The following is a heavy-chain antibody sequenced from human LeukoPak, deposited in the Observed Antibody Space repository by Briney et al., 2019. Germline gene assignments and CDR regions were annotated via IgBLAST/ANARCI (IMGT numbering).Heavy chain of an antibody. D-gene: IGHD4-23*01. CDR3: ATLPGDY. Sequence: SETLSLTCAVYGGSFSGYYWSWIRQPPGKGLEWIGEINHSGSTNYNPSLKSRGTISVDTSKNQFTLKLSSVTAADTAVYYCATLPGDYWGQGTLVTVSS. CDR1: GGSFSGYY. V-gene: IGHV4-34*01. J-gene: IGHJ4*02. CDR2: INHSGST.